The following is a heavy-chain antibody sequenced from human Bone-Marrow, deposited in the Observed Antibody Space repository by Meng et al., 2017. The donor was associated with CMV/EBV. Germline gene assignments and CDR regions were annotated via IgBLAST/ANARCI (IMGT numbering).Heavy chain of an antibody. J-gene: IGHJ4*02. CDR2: FDPEDGET. V-gene: IGHV1-24*01. D-gene: IGHD2-2*01. CDR1: GYTLTELS. Sequence: QGRLVQSGAEGKKPGASVKVSCKVSGYTLTELSMHWVRQAPGKGLEWMGGFDPEDGETIYAQKFQGRVTMTEDTSTDTAYMELSSLRSEDTAVYYCATVGEYPYYFDYWGQGTLVTVSS. CDR3: ATVGEYPYYFDY.